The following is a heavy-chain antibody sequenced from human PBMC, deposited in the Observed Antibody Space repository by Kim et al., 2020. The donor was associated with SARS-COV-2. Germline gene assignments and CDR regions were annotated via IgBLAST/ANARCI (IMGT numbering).Heavy chain of an antibody. CDR3: ARKGMKDIVVVVAATRSGNWFDP. D-gene: IGHD2-15*01. CDR2: IYYSGST. J-gene: IGHJ5*02. CDR1: GGSISSSSYY. Sequence: SETLSLTCTVSGGSISSSSYYWGWIRQPPGKGLEWIGSIYYSGSTYYNPSLKSRVTISVDTSKNQFSLKLRSVTAADTAVYYCARKGMKDIVVVVAATRSGNWFDPWGPRTLVTVSS. V-gene: IGHV4-39*01.